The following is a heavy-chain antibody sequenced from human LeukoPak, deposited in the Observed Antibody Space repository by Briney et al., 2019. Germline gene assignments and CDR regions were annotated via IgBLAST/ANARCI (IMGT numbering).Heavy chain of an antibody. CDR3: ARVDPNRHDY. CDR1: GGSISTYF. CDR2: IYYSGSA. D-gene: IGHD1-14*01. J-gene: IGHJ4*02. V-gene: IGHV4-59*06. Sequence: SETLSLTCIVSGGSISTYFWSWIRQHPGKGLEWIGYIYYSGSAYYNPSLKSRVIISVDASQNQFSLKLNSVTAADTAVYYCARVDPNRHDYWGQGTLVTVSS.